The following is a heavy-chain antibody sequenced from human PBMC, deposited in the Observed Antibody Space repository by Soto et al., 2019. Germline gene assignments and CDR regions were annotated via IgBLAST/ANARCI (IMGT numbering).Heavy chain of an antibody. V-gene: IGHV3-23*01. Sequence: GGSLRLSCAASGFTFSSYAMSWVRQAPGKGLEWVSAISGSGGSTYYADSVKGRFTIPRDNSKNTLYLQMNSLRAEDTAVYYCAPTSKGQLVPVWGQGTLVTVSS. CDR3: APTSKGQLVPV. CDR2: ISGSGGST. CDR1: GFTFSSYA. J-gene: IGHJ4*02. D-gene: IGHD6-6*01.